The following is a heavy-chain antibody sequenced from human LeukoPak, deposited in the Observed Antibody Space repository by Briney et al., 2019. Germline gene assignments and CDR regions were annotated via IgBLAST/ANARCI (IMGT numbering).Heavy chain of an antibody. CDR2: IIPMPGIA. Sequence: ASVKVSCKASGGTFSSYAISWVRQPPGQGLEWMGRIIPMPGIANHAQKFQGRVTITADKSTTTAYMELSSHRSEDTAVYYCAGAYFGSEYLFDHWGQGTLVTVSS. CDR1: GGTFSSYA. V-gene: IGHV1-69*04. CDR3: AGAYFGSEYLFDH. D-gene: IGHD3-10*01. J-gene: IGHJ4*02.